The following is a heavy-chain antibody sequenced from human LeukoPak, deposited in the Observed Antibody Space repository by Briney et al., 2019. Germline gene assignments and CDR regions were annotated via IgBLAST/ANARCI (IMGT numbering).Heavy chain of an antibody. CDR1: GGSFSGYY. D-gene: IGHD2-2*01. J-gene: IGHJ4*02. CDR2: INHSGST. V-gene: IGHV4-34*01. CDR3: ARTSRYCSSTSCAPLDY. Sequence: PSETLSLTCAVYGGSFSGYYWSWIRQPPGKGLEWIGEINHSGSTNYNPSLKSRVTISVDTSKNQFSLKLSSVTAADTAVYYCARTSRYCSSTSCAPLDYWGQGALVTVSS.